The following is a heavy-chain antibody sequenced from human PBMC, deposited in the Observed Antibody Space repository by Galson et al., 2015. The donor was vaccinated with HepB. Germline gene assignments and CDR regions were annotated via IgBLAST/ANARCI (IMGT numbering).Heavy chain of an antibody. J-gene: IGHJ4*02. D-gene: IGHD1-1*01. Sequence: PALVKPTQTLTLTCTLSGLSLSSDGVGVGWIRQPPGKALEWLAFVYWDDDKRYSPSLKSRLTITKDTSKNLVVLTMTYMDPVDTATYYCARLMWFGQAFGGNDLAFDSWGQGTLVTVSS. CDR3: ARLMWFGQAFGGNDLAFDS. CDR1: GLSLSSDGVG. CDR2: VYWDDDK. V-gene: IGHV2-5*02.